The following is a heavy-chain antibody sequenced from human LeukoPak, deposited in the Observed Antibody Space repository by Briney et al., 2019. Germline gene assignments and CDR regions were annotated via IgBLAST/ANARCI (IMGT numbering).Heavy chain of an antibody. J-gene: IGHJ4*02. CDR1: GGSISSSSYY. V-gene: IGHV4-39*01. Sequence: SETLSLTCTVSGGSISSSSYYWGWIRQPPGKGLEWIGSIYYSGSTYYNPSLKSRVTISVDTSKNQFSLKLSSVTAADTAVYYCARRGLSHDYWGQGTLVTVSS. CDR3: ARRGLSHDY. CDR2: IYYSGST. D-gene: IGHD3-16*02.